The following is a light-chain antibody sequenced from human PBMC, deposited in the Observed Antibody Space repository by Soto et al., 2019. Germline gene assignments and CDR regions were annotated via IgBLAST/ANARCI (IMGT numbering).Light chain of an antibody. Sequence: QSVLTQPASVSGSPGQSITISCTGTSSDVGSYDLVSWYQQHPGKAPKLMIFEVSNRPSGVSNRFSGSKSGNTASLTISGLQAEDEADYYCSSYSGSTTSYGFATGTKVTVL. J-gene: IGLJ1*01. CDR2: EVS. V-gene: IGLV2-23*02. CDR3: SSYSGSTTSYG. CDR1: SSDVGSYDL.